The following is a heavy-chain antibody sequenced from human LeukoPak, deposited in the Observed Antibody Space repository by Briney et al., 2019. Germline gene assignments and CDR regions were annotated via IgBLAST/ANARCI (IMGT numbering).Heavy chain of an antibody. CDR2: INPNSGGT. CDR1: GYTFTGYY. J-gene: IGHJ5*02. CDR3: ARSRYYDTGGFDP. V-gene: IGHV1-2*06. D-gene: IGHD3-22*01. Sequence: ASVKVSCKASGYTFTGYYMHWVRQAPGQGLEWMGRINPNSGGTNYAQKFQGRVTMTRDKSISTAYLQWSSLKASDTAMYYCARSRYYDTGGFDPWGQGTLVTVSS.